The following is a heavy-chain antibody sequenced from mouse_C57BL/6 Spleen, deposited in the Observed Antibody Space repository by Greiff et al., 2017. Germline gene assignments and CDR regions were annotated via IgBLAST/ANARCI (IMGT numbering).Heavy chain of an antibody. CDR2: IYPRSGNT. CDR3: ARSEYDYDDGRYYYAMDY. Sequence: QVQLQQSGAELARPGASVKLSCKASGYTFTSYGISWVKQRTGQGLEWIGEIYPRSGNTYYNEKFKGKATLTADKSSSTAYMELRSLTSEDSAVYFCARSEYDYDDGRYYYAMDYWGQGTSVTVSS. J-gene: IGHJ4*01. D-gene: IGHD2-4*01. V-gene: IGHV1-81*01. CDR1: GYTFTSYG.